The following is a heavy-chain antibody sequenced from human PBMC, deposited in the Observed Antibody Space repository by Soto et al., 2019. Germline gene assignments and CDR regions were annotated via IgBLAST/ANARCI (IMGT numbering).Heavy chain of an antibody. CDR3: ARTDSSGYYFVY. CDR2: IYSSGTT. CDR1: GDFISSGGYY. D-gene: IGHD3-22*01. J-gene: IGHJ4*02. V-gene: IGHV4-31*03. Sequence: QVQLQESGPGLVKPSQTLSLTCTVSGDFISSGGYYWSRIRQLPGKGLEWIGYIYSSGTTYYNPSLKSRITISVDTSKNQFSLNLSSVTAADTAVYYCARTDSSGYYFVYWGQGTLVTVFS.